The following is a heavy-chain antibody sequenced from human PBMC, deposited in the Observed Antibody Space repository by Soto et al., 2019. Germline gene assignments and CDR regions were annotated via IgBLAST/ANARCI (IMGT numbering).Heavy chain of an antibody. CDR2: ISAYNGNT. CDR3: ARDCSGGSCYYFDY. V-gene: IGHV1-18*04. CDR1: GYTFTSYG. D-gene: IGHD2-15*01. J-gene: IGHJ4*02. Sequence: ASVKVSCKASGYTFTSYGISWVRQAPGQGLEWMGWISAYNGNTNYAQKLQGRVTMTTDTSTSAAYMELRSLRSDDTAVYYCARDCSGGSCYYFDYWGQGTLVTVSS.